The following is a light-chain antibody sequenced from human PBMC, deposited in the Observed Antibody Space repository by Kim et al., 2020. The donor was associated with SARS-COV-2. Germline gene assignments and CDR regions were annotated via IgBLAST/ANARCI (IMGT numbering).Light chain of an antibody. CDR2: GKN. CDR3: NSRDSSGPVV. Sequence: VALGQTVSDTCQGDSLRSYQASWYQQKPGQAPVLVIYGKNNRPSGIPDRFSGSSSGNTASLTITGAQAEDEADYYCNSRDSSGPVVFGGGTQLTVL. V-gene: IGLV3-19*01. CDR1: SLRSYQ. J-gene: IGLJ2*01.